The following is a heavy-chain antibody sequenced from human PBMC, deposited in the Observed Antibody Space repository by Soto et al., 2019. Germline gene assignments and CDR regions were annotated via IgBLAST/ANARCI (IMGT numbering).Heavy chain of an antibody. Sequence: PGGSLRLSCAASGFTFSSYAMSWVRQAPGKGLEWVSAISGSGGSTYYADSVKGRFTISRDNSKNTLYLQMNSLRAEDTAVYYCAKDIEVATIPLYWFDPWGQGTLVTVSS. V-gene: IGHV3-23*01. J-gene: IGHJ5*02. CDR1: GFTFSSYA. D-gene: IGHD5-12*01. CDR3: AKDIEVATIPLYWFDP. CDR2: ISGSGGST.